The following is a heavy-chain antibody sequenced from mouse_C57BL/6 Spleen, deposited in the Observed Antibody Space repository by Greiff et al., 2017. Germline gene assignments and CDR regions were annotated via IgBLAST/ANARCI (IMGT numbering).Heavy chain of an antibody. J-gene: IGHJ2*01. CDR1: GYTFTSYW. Sequence: QVQLQQPGAELVMPGASVKLSCKASGYTFTSYWMHWVKQRPGQGLEWIGEIDPSDSYTNYNQKFKGKSTLTVDKSSSTAYMQLSRLTSEDSAVYYCARGGYYGSSSFDYWGQGTTLTVSS. CDR3: ARGGYYGSSSFDY. D-gene: IGHD1-1*01. CDR2: IDPSDSYT. V-gene: IGHV1-69*01.